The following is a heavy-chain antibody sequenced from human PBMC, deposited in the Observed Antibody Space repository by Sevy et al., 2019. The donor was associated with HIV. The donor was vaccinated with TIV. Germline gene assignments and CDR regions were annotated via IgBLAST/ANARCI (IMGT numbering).Heavy chain of an antibody. CDR2: ISSSSSYI. Sequence: GGSLRLSCAASGFTFSSYSMNWVRQAPGKGLEWVSSISSSSSYIYYADSVKGRFTISRDNAKNSLYLQMNSLRAEDTAVYYSAREDDYVCGSYRPLDYWGQGTLVTVSS. CDR3: AREDDYVCGSYRPLDY. V-gene: IGHV3-21*01. D-gene: IGHD3-16*02. CDR1: GFTFSSYS. J-gene: IGHJ4*02.